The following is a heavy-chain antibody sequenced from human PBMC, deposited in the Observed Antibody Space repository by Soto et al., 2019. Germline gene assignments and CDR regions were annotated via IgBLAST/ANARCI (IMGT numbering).Heavy chain of an antibody. V-gene: IGHV3-15*01. CDR1: GFTFHNAW. J-gene: IGHJ4*02. CDR2: IKSNTDGGTT. Sequence: EGQLVESGGGLVKPGGSLRLSCAASGFTFHNAWMSWVRQAPGKGLEWLGRIKSNTDGGTTDYAAPVKDRFTISRDDSRNTLYLEMNSLKSEDTAVYYCTTGLATAVYDFDYWGQGTLVTVSS. D-gene: IGHD6-13*01. CDR3: TTGLATAVYDFDY.